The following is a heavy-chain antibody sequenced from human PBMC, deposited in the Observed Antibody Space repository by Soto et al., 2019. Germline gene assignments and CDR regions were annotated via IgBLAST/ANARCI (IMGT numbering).Heavy chain of an antibody. J-gene: IGHJ4*02. Sequence: EVQLVESGGGLVQPGGSLRLSCAASGFTFTAYYMTWVRQVPGKGLEWVASINKDGSKQYYVDSVKGRFTISRDNAMNSRYLQMNSLRAGDTALYYCSRENWFQDYWGQGTLVTVSS. CDR3: SRENWFQDY. CDR2: INKDGSKQ. V-gene: IGHV3-7*03. CDR1: GFTFTAYY. D-gene: IGHD3-10*01.